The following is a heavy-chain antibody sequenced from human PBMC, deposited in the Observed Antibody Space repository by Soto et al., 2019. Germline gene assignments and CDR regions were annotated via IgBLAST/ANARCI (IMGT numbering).Heavy chain of an antibody. CDR3: ARDSPRYSYGYIFDY. Sequence: EASVKVSCKASGYTFTSYGISWVRQAPGQGLEWMGWISAYNGNTNYAQKLQGRVTMTTDTSTSTAYMELRSLRSDDTAVYYCARDSPRYSYGYIFDYWGQGTLVTVSS. V-gene: IGHV1-18*04. D-gene: IGHD5-18*01. J-gene: IGHJ4*02. CDR1: GYTFTSYG. CDR2: ISAYNGNT.